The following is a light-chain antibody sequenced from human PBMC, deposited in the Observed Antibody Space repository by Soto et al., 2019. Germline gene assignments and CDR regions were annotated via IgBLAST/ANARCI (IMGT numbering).Light chain of an antibody. CDR3: QQYNNWPLT. J-gene: IGKJ4*01. V-gene: IGKV3-15*01. CDR2: GAS. Sequence: IVMTQSPATLSVSPGERATLSCRASQSVSTKLAWYQQKPGQAPRLLIYGASIRATGFPARFSGSGSGTEFTLTISSLQSEDFAVYYCQQYNNWPLTFGGGTKVDIK. CDR1: QSVSTK.